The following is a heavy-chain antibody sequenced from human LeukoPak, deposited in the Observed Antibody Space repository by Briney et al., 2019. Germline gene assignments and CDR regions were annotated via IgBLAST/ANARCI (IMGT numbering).Heavy chain of an antibody. CDR2: IYYSGST. CDR1: GGSISSYY. CDR3: AREESYYFDY. V-gene: IGHV4-59*01. Sequence: SETLSLTCTVSGGSISSYYWSWIRQPPGKGLEWIGYIYYSGSTNYNPSLKSRVTISVDTSKNQFSLKLSSVTAADTGVYYCAREESYYFDYWGQGTLVTVSS. J-gene: IGHJ4*02.